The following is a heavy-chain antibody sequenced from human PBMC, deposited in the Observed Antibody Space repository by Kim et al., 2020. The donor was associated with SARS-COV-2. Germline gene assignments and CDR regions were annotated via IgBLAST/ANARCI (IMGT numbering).Heavy chain of an antibody. CDR2: IRNKARSHTT. J-gene: IGHJ4*02. D-gene: IGHD3-16*01. Sequence: GGSLRLSCAASGFTFSDSNMDWVRQAPGKGLEWVARIRNKARSHTTEYAASVKGRFTISIDDSKNSVYLQMSSLKIEDTAVYFCARSTTGEPPFDYWGQGTLVTVSS. CDR3: ARSTTGEPPFDY. V-gene: IGHV3-72*01. CDR1: GFTFSDSN.